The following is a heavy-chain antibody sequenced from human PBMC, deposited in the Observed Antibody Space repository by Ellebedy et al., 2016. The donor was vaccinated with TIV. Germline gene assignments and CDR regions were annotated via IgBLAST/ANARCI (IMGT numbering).Heavy chain of an antibody. CDR3: AKDWYYDSSGYYYGHFDC. V-gene: IGHV3-23*01. Sequence: PGGSLRLSCAASGFTFSNYAMSWVRQAPGRGPEWVSTISGSGGTTYHADSVKGRFTISRDNSKNRLYLQMNSLRADDTAVYYCAKDWYYDSSGYYYGHFDCWGQGTLVAVSS. CDR1: GFTFSNYA. D-gene: IGHD3-22*01. CDR2: ISGSGGTT. J-gene: IGHJ4*02.